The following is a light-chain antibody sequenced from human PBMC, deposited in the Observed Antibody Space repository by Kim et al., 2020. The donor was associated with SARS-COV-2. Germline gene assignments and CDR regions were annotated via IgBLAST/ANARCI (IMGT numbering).Light chain of an antibody. Sequence: DIVMTQSPDSLSVSPGERATLSCRASQSVSSNLAWYQQKPGQAPRLLIYGASTRATGIPARFSGSGSGTEFTLTISSLQSEDFAVYYCQQYNNWPLYSFGQGTKLEI. V-gene: IGKV3-15*01. CDR1: QSVSSN. CDR2: GAS. CDR3: QQYNNWPLYS. J-gene: IGKJ2*03.